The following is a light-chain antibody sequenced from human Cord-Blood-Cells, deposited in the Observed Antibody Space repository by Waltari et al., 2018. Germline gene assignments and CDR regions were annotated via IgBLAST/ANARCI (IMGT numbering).Light chain of an antibody. CDR1: STDVGGYNY. J-gene: IGLJ3*02. CDR3: CSYAGSDTWV. V-gene: IGLV2-11*01. CDR2: DVS. Sequence: QSALTQPRSVSGSPGQSVTISCTGTSTDVGGYNYVSWYQQHPGKAPRLSIFDVSKRPSGVPDCVSGAKSGNTASLTISGLQAEGEADYYCCSYAGSDTWVFGGGTKLTVL.